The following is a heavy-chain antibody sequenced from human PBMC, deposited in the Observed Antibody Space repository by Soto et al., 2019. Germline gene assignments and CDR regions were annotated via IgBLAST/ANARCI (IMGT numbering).Heavy chain of an antibody. CDR3: ARDGGIALTTFDF. D-gene: IGHD4-17*01. J-gene: IGHJ4*02. V-gene: IGHV6-1*01. CDR1: GDSVSDNTAA. CDR2: TYYRSRWYN. Sequence: PSQTLSLTCAISGDSVSDNTAAWNWIRQSPSRGLEWLGRTYYRSRWYNDYAISVRSRIIINPDTSKNQFSLQLNSVTPEDTAVYSCARDGGIALTTFDFWGQGSLVTVSS.